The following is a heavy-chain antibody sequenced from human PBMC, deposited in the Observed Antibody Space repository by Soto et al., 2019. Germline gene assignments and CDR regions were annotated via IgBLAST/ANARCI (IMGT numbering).Heavy chain of an antibody. J-gene: IGHJ3*02. V-gene: IGHV3-64*01. Sequence: EVQLVESGGGLVQPGGSLRLSCAASGFTFSSYVMYWVRQAPGKGLEYVSAINNNGGTTYYANSVKGRFTIARDNSKNTLYLQMGSLRAEDMAVYYCAINYGGNSYSFDIWGQGTMVTVSS. CDR3: AINYGGNSYSFDI. D-gene: IGHD2-21*02. CDR1: GFTFSSYV. CDR2: INNNGGTT.